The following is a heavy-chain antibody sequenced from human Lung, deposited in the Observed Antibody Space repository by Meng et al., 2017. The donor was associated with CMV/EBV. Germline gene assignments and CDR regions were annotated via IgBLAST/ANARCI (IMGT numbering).Heavy chain of an antibody. CDR1: GFSVTTND. J-gene: IGHJ2*01. D-gene: IGHD2-15*01. CDR3: ASFTRQLQVVGAIYWYADL. Sequence: ESXKISXAASGFSVTTNDITWVRQAPGKGLEWVSITFRAGNTYYTDSVKGRFTVSRDNSKNTLYLQMDSLRVEDTAVYYCASFTRQLQVVGAIYWYADLWGRGTLVTVSS. V-gene: IGHV3-66*02. CDR2: TFRAGNT.